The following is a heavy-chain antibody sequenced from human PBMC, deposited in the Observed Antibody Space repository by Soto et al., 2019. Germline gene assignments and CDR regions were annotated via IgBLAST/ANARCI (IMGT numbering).Heavy chain of an antibody. CDR1: GGSINSGGSN. D-gene: IGHD3-10*01. V-gene: IGHV4-31*03. CDR3: ARDSGESLRFFDY. Sequence: QVQLQESGPGLVNPSQTLSLTCTVSGGSINSGGSNWNWIRQQPGEGLEWIGYITYRGGSYSIPSLKSRVTMSVDTSKNQFSLKLSSVSAADTAVYYCARDSGESLRFFDYWGQGAPVTVSS. J-gene: IGHJ4*02. CDR2: ITYRGGS.